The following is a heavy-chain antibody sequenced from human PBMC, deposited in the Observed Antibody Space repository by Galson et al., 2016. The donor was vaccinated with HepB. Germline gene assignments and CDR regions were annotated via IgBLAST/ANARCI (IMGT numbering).Heavy chain of an antibody. CDR2: TSILVDST. V-gene: IGHV3-23*01. CDR3: AKASGYSNTWLNS. J-gene: IGHJ5*01. CDR1: GFIFSNPV. Sequence: SLRLSCAASGFIFSNPVMSWVRQAPGKGLEWVSVTSILVDSTYYADSVKGRFTISKDNSKNTVYLQMSSLRAEETATYYCAKASGYSNTWLNSWGQGTLVTVSS. D-gene: IGHD1-26*01.